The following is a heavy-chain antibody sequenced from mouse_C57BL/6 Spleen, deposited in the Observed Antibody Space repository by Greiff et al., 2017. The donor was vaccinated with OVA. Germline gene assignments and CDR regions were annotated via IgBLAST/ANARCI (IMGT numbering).Heavy chain of an antibody. CDR1: GYTFTEYT. V-gene: IGHV1-62-2*01. CDR2: FYPGSGSI. J-gene: IGHJ2*01. Sequence: QVQLKESGAELVKPGASVKLSCKASGYTFTEYTIHWVKQRSGQGLEWIGWFYPGSGSIKYNEKFKDKATLTADKSSSTVYMELSRLTSEDSAVYFCAMYEDFDSYASRGNYFDYWGQGTTLTVSS. D-gene: IGHD1-1*01. CDR3: AMYEDFDSYASRGNYFDY.